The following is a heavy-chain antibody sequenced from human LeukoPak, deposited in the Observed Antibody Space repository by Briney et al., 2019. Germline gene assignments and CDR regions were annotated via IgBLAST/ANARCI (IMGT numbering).Heavy chain of an antibody. Sequence: GGSLRLSCAASGFTFSSYSMNWVRQAPGKGLEWVSSISSSSSYIYYADSVKGRFTISRDNAENSLFLQMDSLRAEDTALYYCARDSERRDGFSLYFFDYWGRGTPVTVSS. D-gene: IGHD5-24*01. CDR2: ISSSSSYI. CDR1: GFTFSSYS. J-gene: IGHJ4*02. CDR3: ARDSERRDGFSLYFFDY. V-gene: IGHV3-21*01.